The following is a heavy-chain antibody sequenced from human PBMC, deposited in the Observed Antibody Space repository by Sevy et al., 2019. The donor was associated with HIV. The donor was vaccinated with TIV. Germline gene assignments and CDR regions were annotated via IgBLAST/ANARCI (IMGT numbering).Heavy chain of an antibody. CDR3: ARGGPNQQQLDYFDY. V-gene: IGHV4-59*01. J-gene: IGHJ4*02. Sequence: SEPLSLTCTVSGGSISTYYWNWIRQPPGKGLEWIGYIYYSGNTNYNPSLTSRVSMSVDTSKNHFSLKLSSVTAADTAMYYCARGGPNQQQLDYFDYWGQGTLVTVSS. CDR2: IYYSGNT. CDR1: GGSISTYY. D-gene: IGHD1-1*01.